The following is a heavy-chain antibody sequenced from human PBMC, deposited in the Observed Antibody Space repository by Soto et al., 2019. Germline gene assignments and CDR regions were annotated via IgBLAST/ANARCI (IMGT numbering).Heavy chain of an antibody. V-gene: IGHV3-23*01. D-gene: IGHD7-27*01. Sequence: PGGSLRLSCAASGFTFSAYAMGWVRQPPGKGLEWVSSIGVSDGSRYYADSVKGRLSISRDNSENTVYLQMKGLRAEDTAVYYCVKDTQAWRTVWGYDYWGQGTQVTVSS. CDR2: IGVSDGSR. CDR3: VKDTQAWRTVWGYDY. CDR1: GFTFSAYA. J-gene: IGHJ4*02.